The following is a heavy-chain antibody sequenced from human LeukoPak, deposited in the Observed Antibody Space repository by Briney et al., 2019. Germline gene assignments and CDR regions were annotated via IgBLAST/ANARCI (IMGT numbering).Heavy chain of an antibody. CDR3: ARDLERYFDWLPKHAFDI. J-gene: IGHJ3*02. V-gene: IGHV6-1*01. CDR2: TYYRSKWYN. CDR1: GDSVSSNSAA. D-gene: IGHD3-9*01. Sequence: SQTLSLTCAISGDSVSSNSAAWNWIRQSPSRGLEWLGRTYYRSKWYNDYAVSVKSRITINPDTSKNQFSLQLNSVTPEDTAVYYCARDLERYFDWLPKHAFDIWGQGTMVTVSS.